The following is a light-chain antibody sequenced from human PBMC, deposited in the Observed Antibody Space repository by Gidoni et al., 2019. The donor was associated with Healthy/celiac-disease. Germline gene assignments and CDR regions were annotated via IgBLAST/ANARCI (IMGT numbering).Light chain of an antibody. CDR3: QQYGSSPRT. Sequence: DIVFTQSPGTLPLSPGERATLSCRASQSVSSSYLAWYQQKPGQAPRLLIYGASSRATGIPDRFSGSGSGTDFTLTISRLEPEDFAVYYCQQYGSSPRTFXQXTKVEIK. J-gene: IGKJ1*01. CDR2: GAS. CDR1: QSVSSSY. V-gene: IGKV3-20*01.